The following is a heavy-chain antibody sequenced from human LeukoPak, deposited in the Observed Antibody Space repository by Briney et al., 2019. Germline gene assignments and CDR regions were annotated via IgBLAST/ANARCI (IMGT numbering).Heavy chain of an antibody. Sequence: PGGSLRLSCAASGFTVGSSYMSWVRQAPGKGLEWVSTLYSSGNTYYADSVKGRFSISRDNSKNTLYFQMNSLRAEDTAVYYCANVRVITAVTRGFDYWGQGTLVTVSS. V-gene: IGHV3-66*01. CDR1: GFTVGSSY. CDR2: LYSSGNT. J-gene: IGHJ4*02. CDR3: ANVRVITAVTRGFDY. D-gene: IGHD4-17*01.